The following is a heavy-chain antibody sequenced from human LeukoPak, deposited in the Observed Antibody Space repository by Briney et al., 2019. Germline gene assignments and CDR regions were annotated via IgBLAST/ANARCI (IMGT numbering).Heavy chain of an antibody. CDR1: GYTFTSYG. CDR2: INTNTGNP. CDR3: ARRRAGSGSYRGYYYYRVV. D-gene: IGHD3-10*01. Sequence: ASVKVSCKASGYTFTSYGISWVRQAPGQGREWMGWINTNTGNPTYAQGFTGRFVFSLDTSVSTAYLQISSLKAEDTAVYYCARRRAGSGSYRGYYYYRVVWGKGTTVTVSS. V-gene: IGHV7-4-1*02. J-gene: IGHJ6*03.